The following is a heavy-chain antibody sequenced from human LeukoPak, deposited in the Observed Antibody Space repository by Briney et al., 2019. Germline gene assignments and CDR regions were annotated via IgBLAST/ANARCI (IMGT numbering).Heavy chain of an antibody. CDR1: GYSISTGYY. CDR3: ARIGMVRGVIEGKY. Sequence: SETLSLTCIVSGYSISTGYYWAWIRQPPGKGLEWIGSMYHSGSTYDNPSLKSRVTISVDTSKNQFSLKLSSVTAADTAVYYCARIGMVRGVIEGKYWGQGTLVTVSS. J-gene: IGHJ4*02. D-gene: IGHD3-10*01. V-gene: IGHV4-38-2*02. CDR2: MYHSGST.